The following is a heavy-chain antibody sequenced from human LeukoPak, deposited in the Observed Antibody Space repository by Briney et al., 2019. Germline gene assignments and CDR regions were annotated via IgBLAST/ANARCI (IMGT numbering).Heavy chain of an antibody. D-gene: IGHD2-21*01. CDR2: INAGNGDT. CDR1: GYTFTKYV. Sequence: GASVKVSGKASGYTFTKYVVHWVRQAPGQRPEWMGWINAGNGDTKNSQNFQDRVTITRDTSANTAYMELSSLTSEDTALYYCARDDCGDTCYPGGYWGQGTLVTVSS. V-gene: IGHV1-3*01. J-gene: IGHJ4*02. CDR3: ARDDCGDTCYPGGY.